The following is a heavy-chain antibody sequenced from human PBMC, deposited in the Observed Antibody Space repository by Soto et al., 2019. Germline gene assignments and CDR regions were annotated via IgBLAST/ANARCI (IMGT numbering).Heavy chain of an antibody. J-gene: IGHJ3*02. CDR1: GCSISSSSYY. Sequence: PSETLSLTCPDSGCSISSSSYYWGWIRQPPGKGLEWIGSIYYSGSTYYNPSLKSRVTISVDTSKNQFSLKLSSVTAADTAVYYCARRRRVTIFGVVINDAFDIWGQGTMVTVSS. V-gene: IGHV4-39*01. D-gene: IGHD3-3*01. CDR2: IYYSGST. CDR3: ARRRRVTIFGVVINDAFDI.